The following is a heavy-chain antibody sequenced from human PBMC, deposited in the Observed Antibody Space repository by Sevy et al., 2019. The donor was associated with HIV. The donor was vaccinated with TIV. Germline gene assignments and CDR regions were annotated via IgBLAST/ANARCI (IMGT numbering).Heavy chain of an antibody. CDR2: INQSGST. CDR3: ARVGGYYDKGFDS. J-gene: IGHJ4*02. Sequence: SETLSLTCGVYGVSFSDYFWSWIRQPPGQGLKWIGEINQSGSTNYNPSLKSRVTISIDTSKKLFSLNLSSVTAADTAVYYCARVGGYYDKGFDSWGQGSLVTVSS. D-gene: IGHD3-22*01. V-gene: IGHV4-34*01. CDR1: GVSFSDYF.